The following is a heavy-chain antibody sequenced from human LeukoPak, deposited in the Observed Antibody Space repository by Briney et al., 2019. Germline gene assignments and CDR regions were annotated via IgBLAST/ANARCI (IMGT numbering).Heavy chain of an antibody. D-gene: IGHD2-8*01. V-gene: IGHV4-4*02. CDR3: SRENGAFSPLGY. CDR2: ISLTGLT. J-gene: IGHJ4*02. CDR1: GGSISNTNW. Sequence: TSETPSLTCGVSGGSISNTNWWSWVRQPPGQGLEWIGEISLTGLTHYNPSLESRVTVSLDKSKNQLSLNLTSVTAADTAVYYCSRENGAFSPLGYWGQGTLVTVLS.